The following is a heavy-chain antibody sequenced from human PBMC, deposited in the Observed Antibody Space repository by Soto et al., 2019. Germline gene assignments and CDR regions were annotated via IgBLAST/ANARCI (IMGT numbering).Heavy chain of an antibody. CDR1: GGTFSRYA. Sequence: QVQLVQSGAEVKKPGSSVKVSCQASGGTFSRYAISWVRQAPGQGLEWMGGIIPILGTAHYAQKFQGRVTITADESTSISYLELSSLRSVDTAVFYCASSTYYYDSSGYEYYGLDVWGQGTTVTVSS. CDR3: ASSTYYYDSSGYEYYGLDV. CDR2: IIPILGTA. J-gene: IGHJ6*02. V-gene: IGHV1-69*01. D-gene: IGHD3-22*01.